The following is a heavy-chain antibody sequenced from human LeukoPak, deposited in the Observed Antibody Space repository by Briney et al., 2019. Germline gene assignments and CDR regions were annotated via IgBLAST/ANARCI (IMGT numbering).Heavy chain of an antibody. Sequence: GESLKISCKGSGYSFTSCWIGWVRQMPGKGLEWMGIIYPGDSDTRYSPSFQGQVTMSADKSITTATLQWSSLKASDTAMYYCARQRNYYDSSGYYISGPDAFDIWGQGTMVTVSS. V-gene: IGHV5-51*01. CDR3: ARQRNYYDSSGYYISGPDAFDI. D-gene: IGHD3-22*01. CDR1: GYSFTSCW. J-gene: IGHJ3*02. CDR2: IYPGDSDT.